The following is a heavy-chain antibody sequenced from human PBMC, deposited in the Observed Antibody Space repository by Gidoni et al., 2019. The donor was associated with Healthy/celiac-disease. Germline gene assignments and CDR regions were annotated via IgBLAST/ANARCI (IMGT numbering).Heavy chain of an antibody. V-gene: IGHV3-30*18. CDR3: AKDRFTAMVH. J-gene: IGHJ4*02. CDR2: ISYDGSNK. CDR1: GFTFSSYG. D-gene: IGHD5-18*01. Sequence: QVQLVESGGGVVQPGRSLRLSCAASGFTFSSYGMHWVRQAPGKGLEWVAVISYDGSNKYYADSVKGRFTISRDNSKNTLYLQMNSLRAEDTAVYYCAKDRFTAMVHWGQGTLVTVSS.